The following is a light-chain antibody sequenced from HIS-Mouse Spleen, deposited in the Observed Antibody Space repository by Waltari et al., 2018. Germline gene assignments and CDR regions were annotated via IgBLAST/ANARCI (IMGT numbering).Light chain of an antibody. CDR2: EDS. CDR1: ALPKKY. J-gene: IGLJ2*01. V-gene: IGLV3-10*01. Sequence: SYELTQPPSVSVSPGQTARITCSGAALPKKYAYWYQQTYGQAPVLVIYEDSKRPSGIPERFSGSSSGTMATLTISGAQVEDEADYYCYSTDSSGNHRVFGGGTKLTVL. CDR3: YSTDSSGNHRV.